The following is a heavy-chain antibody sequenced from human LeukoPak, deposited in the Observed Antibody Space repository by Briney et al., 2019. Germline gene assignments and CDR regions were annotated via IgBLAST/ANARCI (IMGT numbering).Heavy chain of an antibody. V-gene: IGHV3-7*01. D-gene: IGHD6-13*01. Sequence: GGSLRLSCAASGFTFSSYWMSWVRQAPGKGLEWVANIKQDGSEKYYVDSVKGRFTISRDNAKNSLYLQMNSLRAEDTAVYYCARAPYSSSRLNYYYMDVWGKGTTVTVSS. CDR2: IKQDGSEK. J-gene: IGHJ6*03. CDR1: GFTFSSYW. CDR3: ARAPYSSSRLNYYYMDV.